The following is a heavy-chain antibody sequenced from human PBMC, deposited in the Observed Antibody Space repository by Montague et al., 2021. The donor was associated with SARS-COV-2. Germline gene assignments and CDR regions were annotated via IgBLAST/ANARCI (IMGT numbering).Heavy chain of an antibody. V-gene: IGHV4-39*07. J-gene: IGHJ6*02. CDR3: ARDDIVLQGVRKGLDV. CDR1: GGSISSSNYY. Sequence: SETLSLTCTVSGGSISSSNYYWGWIRQPPGKGLEWIGNMYCSGSTYYNPSLKSRVTISIDTSKTQFSLKLSSVTAADTAVYYCARDDIVLQGVRKGLDVWGQGTTVTVSS. D-gene: IGHD3-10*01. CDR2: MYCSGST.